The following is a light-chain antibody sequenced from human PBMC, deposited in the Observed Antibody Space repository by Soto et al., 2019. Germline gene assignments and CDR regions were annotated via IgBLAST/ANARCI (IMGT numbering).Light chain of an antibody. V-gene: IGKV3-20*01. J-gene: IGKJ3*01. Sequence: EVVLTQSPDTLSLFPGERATLSCRASQRVSSTYFAWYRQKPGQPPSLLIYGASNRATGVPDRFSGSGSGTDFTLTISRQEPEDFAVHYCQQYGSSPPGFTFGPGTTVEIK. CDR1: QRVSSTY. CDR3: QQYGSSPPGFT. CDR2: GAS.